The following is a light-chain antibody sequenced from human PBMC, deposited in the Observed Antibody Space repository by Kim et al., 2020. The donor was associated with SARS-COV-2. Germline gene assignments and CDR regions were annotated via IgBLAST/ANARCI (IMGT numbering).Light chain of an antibody. V-gene: IGLV3-1*01. Sequence: SVSPGQTANISCSGDKLGDRYVCWYQQKPGQSPRMVIFQDTKRPSGIPERISGSNSGNTATLTISGTQAMDEADYYCQVWVSSTLVFGGGTKVTVL. J-gene: IGLJ2*01. CDR3: QVWVSSTLV. CDR2: QDT. CDR1: KLGDRY.